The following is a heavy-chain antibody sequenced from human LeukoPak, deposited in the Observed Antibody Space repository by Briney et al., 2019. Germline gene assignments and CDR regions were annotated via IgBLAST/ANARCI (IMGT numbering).Heavy chain of an antibody. CDR2: ISAYNGNT. D-gene: IGHD2-8*01. CDR1: GGTFSSYA. CDR3: AETHGVP. Sequence: SVKVSCKASGGTFSSYAISWVRQAPGQGLEWMGWISAYNGNTNYVQKFQGRVTITADESTSTAYMELSSLRSEDTAVYYCAETHGVPWGQGTLVTVSS. V-gene: IGHV1-69*13. J-gene: IGHJ4*02.